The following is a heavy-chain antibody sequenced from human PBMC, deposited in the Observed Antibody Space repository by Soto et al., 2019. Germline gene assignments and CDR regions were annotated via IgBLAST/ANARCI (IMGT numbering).Heavy chain of an antibody. Sequence: GESLKISCKSSGYSFPSEWIGWVRQMPGKGLEWMGSIYPADSDTRYSPAFQGQVTISADKSIRTAYLQWDSLKASDTAMYYYARIPHSTTSYYDYNFGMDVWGQGTTVTVSS. J-gene: IGHJ6*02. CDR3: ARIPHSTTSYYDYNFGMDV. CDR2: IYPADSDT. D-gene: IGHD2-2*01. CDR1: GYSFPSEW. V-gene: IGHV5-51*01.